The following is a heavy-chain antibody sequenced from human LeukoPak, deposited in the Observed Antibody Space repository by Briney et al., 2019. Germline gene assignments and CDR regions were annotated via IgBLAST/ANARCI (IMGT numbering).Heavy chain of an antibody. D-gene: IGHD3-10*01. CDR1: GYTFTSYD. J-gene: IGHJ5*02. V-gene: IGHV1-8*01. CDR2: MNPNSGDT. Sequence: ASVKVSCKASGYTFTSYDINRVRQAPGQGLEWMGWMNPNSGDTGYPQKFQGRVTMTRDTSITTAYMELSSLRSEDTAVYYCARSGFGSGISFDLWGQGTLVTVSS. CDR3: ARSGFGSGISFDL.